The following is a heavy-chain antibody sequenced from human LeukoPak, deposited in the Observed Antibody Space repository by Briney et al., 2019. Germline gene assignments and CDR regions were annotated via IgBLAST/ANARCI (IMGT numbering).Heavy chain of an antibody. V-gene: IGHV3-48*04. Sequence: GGSLRLSCAASGFNFDKYNMSWVRQAPGKGLEWISYISLSGSPIYYADSVKGRFTISRDNAKNSLYLQMNSLRAEDTAVYYCARELLNTLPLSYSMDVWGKGATVIVSS. CDR2: ISLSGSPI. D-gene: IGHD4/OR15-4a*01. CDR1: GFNFDKYN. J-gene: IGHJ6*03. CDR3: ARELLNTLPLSYSMDV.